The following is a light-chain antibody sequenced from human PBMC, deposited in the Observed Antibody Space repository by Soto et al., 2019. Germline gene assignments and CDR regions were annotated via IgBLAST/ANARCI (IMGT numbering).Light chain of an antibody. V-gene: IGKV3-20*01. J-gene: IGKJ2*01. CDR3: QHYDISTYT. Sequence: EIVLTQSPGTLSLSPGERATLSCRASQTISSNYLGWYQQKPGQAPRLLIYGVSSRATGIPDRFSGSGSGTDFTLTISRLEPEDFAVYFCQHYDISTYTFCPGTKVEIK. CDR2: GVS. CDR1: QTISSNY.